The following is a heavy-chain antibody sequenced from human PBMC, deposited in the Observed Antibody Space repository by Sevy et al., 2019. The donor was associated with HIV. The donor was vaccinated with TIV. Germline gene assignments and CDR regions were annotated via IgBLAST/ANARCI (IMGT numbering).Heavy chain of an antibody. J-gene: IGHJ6*02. CDR1: GGTFSSYA. D-gene: IGHD1-7*01. CDR3: ERIGMSGTTYYYYGMDV. CDR2: IIPIFGTA. Sequence: ASVKVSCKASGGTFSSYAISWVRQAPGQGLEWMVGIIPIFGTANYAQKFQGRVTITADESTSTAYMELSSLRSEDTAVYYSERIGMSGTTYYYYGMDVWGQGTTVTVSS. V-gene: IGHV1-69*13.